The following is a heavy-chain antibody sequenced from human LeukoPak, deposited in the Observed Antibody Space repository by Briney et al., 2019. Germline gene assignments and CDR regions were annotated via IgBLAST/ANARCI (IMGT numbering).Heavy chain of an antibody. CDR2: ISAYNGNT. CDR3: ARVNLDREYSSSWYRAERPYADY. J-gene: IGHJ4*02. Sequence: ASVKVSCKASGYTFTIYGISWVRQAPGQGLEWMGWISAYNGNTNSAQNLQGRVTMTTDTSTSTAYMELRSLRSDDTAVYYCARVNLDREYSSSWYRAERPYADYWGQGTLVTVSS. CDR1: GYTFTIYG. V-gene: IGHV1-18*01. D-gene: IGHD6-13*01.